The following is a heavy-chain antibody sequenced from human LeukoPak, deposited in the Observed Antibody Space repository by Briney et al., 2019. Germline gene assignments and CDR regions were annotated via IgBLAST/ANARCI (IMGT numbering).Heavy chain of an antibody. CDR2: ISSSGSTI. D-gene: IGHD6-6*01. J-gene: IGHJ4*02. CDR3: ASSYSSSSYFDY. CDR1: GFTFSNTW. Sequence: PGGSLRLSCAASGFTFSNTWMNWVRQAPGKGLEWVSYISSSGSTIYYADSVKGRFTISRDNAKNSLYLQMNSLRAEDTAVYYCASSYSSSSYFDYWGQGTLVTVSS. V-gene: IGHV3-48*04.